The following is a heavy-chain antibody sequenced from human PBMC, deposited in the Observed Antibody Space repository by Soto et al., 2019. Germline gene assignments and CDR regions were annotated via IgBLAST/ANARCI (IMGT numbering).Heavy chain of an antibody. CDR1: GGSISSSNW. V-gene: IGHV4-4*02. Sequence: PSETLSLTCAVSGGSISSSNWWSWVRQPPGKGLEWIGEIYHSGSTNYNPSLKSRVTISVDKSKNQFSLKLSSVTAADTAVYYCARDFYPSLFGGGYYYYGMDVWGQGTTVTVSS. D-gene: IGHD3-10*02. J-gene: IGHJ6*02. CDR2: IYHSGST. CDR3: ARDFYPSLFGGGYYYYGMDV.